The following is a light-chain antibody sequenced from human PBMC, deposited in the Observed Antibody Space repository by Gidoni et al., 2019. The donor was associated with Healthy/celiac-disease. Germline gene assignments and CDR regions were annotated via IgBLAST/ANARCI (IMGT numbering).Light chain of an antibody. V-gene: IGLV2-14*01. CDR1: SSDVGGYNY. J-gene: IGLJ2*01. CDR2: EVS. Sequence: QSALTQPASVSGSPGQSITISCTGTSSDVGGYNYVSWYQQHPGKAPNLMIYEVSNRPSGVSNRFSGSKSGNTASLTISGLQAEEEADYYCSSYTSSSTLVFGGGTKLTVL. CDR3: SSYTSSSTLV.